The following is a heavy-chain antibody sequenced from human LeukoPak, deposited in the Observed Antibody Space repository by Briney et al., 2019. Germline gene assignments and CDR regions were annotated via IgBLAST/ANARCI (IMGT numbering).Heavy chain of an antibody. V-gene: IGHV3-21*01. J-gene: IGHJ4*02. CDR3: ARAPTVLVGYCSSSSCQADY. CDR2: IDPSSTYI. Sequence: GSLRLSCAASGFTFRSYSMNWVRQAPGKGLERVSAIDPSSTYIYYADSVKGRFTISRDNAENSLYLQMNSLRVEDTAVYYCARAPTVLVGYCSSSSCQADYWGQGTLVTVSS. D-gene: IGHD2-2*01. CDR1: GFTFRSYS.